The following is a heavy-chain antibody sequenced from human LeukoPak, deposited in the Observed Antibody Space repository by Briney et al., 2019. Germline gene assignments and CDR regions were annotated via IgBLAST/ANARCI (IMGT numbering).Heavy chain of an antibody. Sequence: GGSLRLSCAASGFTISNYGMSWVRQAPGKGLEWVSSISGGTTYYADSVKGRFTISRDNSKNTVSLQMNSLRAEDTAVYYCAKSVYHSGNYWGQGTLVTVSS. CDR3: AKSVYHSGNY. D-gene: IGHD3-10*01. J-gene: IGHJ4*02. V-gene: IGHV3-23*01. CDR2: ISGGTT. CDR1: GFTISNYG.